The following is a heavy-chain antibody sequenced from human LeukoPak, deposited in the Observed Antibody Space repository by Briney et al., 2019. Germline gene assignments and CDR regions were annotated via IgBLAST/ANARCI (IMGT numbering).Heavy chain of an antibody. CDR3: AKDRAGAN. CDR2: ISGSGNVT. CDR1: GFTFAKYA. J-gene: IGHJ4*02. Sequence: PGGSLILSCVGSGFTFAKYAMTWVREAPGKGLEWVSVISGSGNVTYYAESVKGRFTISRDNSKRTLYLQMDSLRADDTAIYYCAKDRAGANWGQGALVLVSS. V-gene: IGHV3-23*01.